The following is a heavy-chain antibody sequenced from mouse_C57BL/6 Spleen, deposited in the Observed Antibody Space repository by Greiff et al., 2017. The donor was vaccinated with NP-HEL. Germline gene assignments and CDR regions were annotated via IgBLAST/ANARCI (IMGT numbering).Heavy chain of an antibody. CDR1: GFTFNTYA. CDR2: IRSKSSNYAT. CDR3: VRDPYYYGSSPHWYFDV. Sequence: EAGGGLVQPKGSLKLSCAASGFTFNTYAMHWVRQAPGKGLEWVARIRSKSSNYATYYADSVKDRFTISRDDSQSMLYLQMNNLKTEDTAMYYCVRDPYYYGSSPHWYFDVWGTGTTVTVSS. J-gene: IGHJ1*03. D-gene: IGHD1-1*01. V-gene: IGHV10-3*01.